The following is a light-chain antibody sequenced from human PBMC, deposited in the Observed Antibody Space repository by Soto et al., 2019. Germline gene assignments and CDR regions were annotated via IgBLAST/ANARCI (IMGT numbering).Light chain of an antibody. CDR3: RQYSSSTKT. J-gene: IGKJ1*01. CDR2: GAS. Sequence: EIVLTQSPGTLSLSPGERATLSCRASQSVSSTYLAWYQQRPGQAPRLLIYGASSRATGIPDRFSGSGSGTDFTLTISRLEPEDFAVSYCRQYSSSTKTFGQGTKVEIK. CDR1: QSVSSTY. V-gene: IGKV3-20*01.